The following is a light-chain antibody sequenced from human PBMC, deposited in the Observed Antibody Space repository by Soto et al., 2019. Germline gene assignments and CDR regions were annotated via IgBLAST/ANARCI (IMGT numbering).Light chain of an antibody. Sequence: QSALTQPRSVSGSPGQSVTISCTGTSSDIGGYNYVSWFQHHPGKAPKLIIYDVTKRPSGVIDRFSGSKSANTASLTISGLQAEDEADYYCCSYAGSYTVVFGGGTKLTVL. J-gene: IGLJ3*02. CDR3: CSYAGSYTVV. V-gene: IGLV2-11*01. CDR2: DVT. CDR1: SSDIGGYNY.